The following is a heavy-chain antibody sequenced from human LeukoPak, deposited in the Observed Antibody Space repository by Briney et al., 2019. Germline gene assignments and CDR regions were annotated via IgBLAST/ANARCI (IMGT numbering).Heavy chain of an antibody. D-gene: IGHD2-2*01. CDR3: ARAGYCSRSSCYPDH. J-gene: IGHJ4*02. Sequence: PGGSLRLSCAASGFTFSGYSMNWVRQAPGKGLVWVSRINTDGRSTTYADSVKGRFTISRDNAKNTLYLQMNSLRAEDTAVYYCARAGYCSRSSCYPDHWGQGTLVTVSS. V-gene: IGHV3-74*01. CDR1: GFTFSGYS. CDR2: INTDGRST.